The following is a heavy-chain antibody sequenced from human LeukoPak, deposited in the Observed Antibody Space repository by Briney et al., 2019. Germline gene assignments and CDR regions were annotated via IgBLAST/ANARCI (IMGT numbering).Heavy chain of an antibody. CDR2: IIPILGIA. CDR1: GGTFSSCA. CDR3: ASLPLGTESYFDY. D-gene: IGHD1-1*01. Sequence: GSSVKVSCKASGGTFSSCAISWVRQAPGQGLEWMGRIIPILGIANYAQKFQGRVTITADKSTSTAYMELSSLRSEDTAVYYCASLPLGTESYFDYWGQGTLVTVSS. V-gene: IGHV1-69*04. J-gene: IGHJ4*02.